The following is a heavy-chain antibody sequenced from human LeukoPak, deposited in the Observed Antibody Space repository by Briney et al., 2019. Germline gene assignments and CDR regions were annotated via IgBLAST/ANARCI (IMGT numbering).Heavy chain of an antibody. Sequence: HPGGSLRLSCAASGFDLSTYEMNWVRQAPGKGLEWIADITISGHTKNYADSVKGRFTISRDNARTSLYLQMNSLRVDDTGVYYCARGDPHADLWGQGTLVTVSS. CDR3: ARGDPHADL. V-gene: IGHV3-48*03. CDR1: GFDLSTYE. J-gene: IGHJ5*02. CDR2: ITISGHTK.